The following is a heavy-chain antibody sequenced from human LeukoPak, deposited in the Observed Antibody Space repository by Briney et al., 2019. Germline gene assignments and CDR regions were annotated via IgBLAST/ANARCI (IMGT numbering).Heavy chain of an antibody. CDR3: IKGMGFDLLKDAFDV. Sequence: PGGSLRLSCAASGFSLDDYAMHWVRQAPGQGLEWVSSISWDGRNMAYAASVRGRFTISRDNAQNSLYLQMYSLKIEDTAFYYCIKGMGFDLLKDAFDVWGQGMLVTVSS. J-gene: IGHJ3*01. CDR1: GFSLDDYA. CDR2: ISWDGRNM. D-gene: IGHD1-26*01. V-gene: IGHV3-9*01.